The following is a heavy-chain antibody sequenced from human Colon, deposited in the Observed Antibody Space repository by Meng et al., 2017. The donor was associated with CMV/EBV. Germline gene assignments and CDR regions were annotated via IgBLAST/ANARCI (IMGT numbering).Heavy chain of an antibody. D-gene: IGHD6-19*01. Sequence: SVKVSCKASGYSFTSHGISWVRQAPGQGLEWMGGSIPLFGTVNYAQKFQGRVTITTDESTSTAYIEMSSLRSDDTAVYYCARGRLYSSGPFGQGTLVTVSS. J-gene: IGHJ5*02. CDR3: ARGRLYSSGP. V-gene: IGHV1-69*05. CDR2: SIPLFGTV. CDR1: GYSFTSHG.